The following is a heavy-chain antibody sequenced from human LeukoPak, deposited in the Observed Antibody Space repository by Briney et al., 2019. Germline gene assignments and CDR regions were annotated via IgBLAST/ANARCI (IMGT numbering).Heavy chain of an antibody. CDR1: GGSISSYY. V-gene: IGHV4-59*01. J-gene: IGHJ4*02. CDR2: IYYSGST. CDR3: ARGLKYSPPFDY. Sequence: SETLSLNCTVSGGSISSYYWSWSRQPPGKGLEWIGYIYYSGSTNYNPSLKSRVTISVDTSKNQFSLKLSSVTAADTAVYYCARGLKYSPPFDYWGQGTLVTVSS. D-gene: IGHD6-6*01.